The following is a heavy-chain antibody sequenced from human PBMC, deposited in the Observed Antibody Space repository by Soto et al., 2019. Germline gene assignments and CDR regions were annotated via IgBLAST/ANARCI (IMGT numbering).Heavy chain of an antibody. J-gene: IGHJ4*01. D-gene: IGHD5-12*01. CDR2: TYYRSRWFN. Sequence: PAQTLSLTCAISGDSVSGDGAAWNGFRQSPSRGLEWLGRTYYRSRWFNDYAVSVKSRIIINADTSKNHFSLQLKSVTPEDTAVYYCARDPGYSGWYKFDYWGQGSLVTVSS. CDR3: ARDPGYSGWYKFDY. V-gene: IGHV6-1*01. CDR1: GDSVSGDGAA.